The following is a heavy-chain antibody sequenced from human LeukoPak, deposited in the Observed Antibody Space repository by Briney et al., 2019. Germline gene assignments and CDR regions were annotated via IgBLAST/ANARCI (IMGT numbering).Heavy chain of an antibody. J-gene: IGHJ4*02. Sequence: GGSLRLSCAASGFTFSSYALSWVRQAPGMGLEWVSSISGSGGSTYYADSVKGRFTISRDNSKNTLYLQMDSLRAEDTAVYYCAKPTTGIVVVITYFDYWGQGTLVTVSS. V-gene: IGHV3-23*01. CDR2: ISGSGGST. CDR1: GFTFSSYA. D-gene: IGHD3-22*01. CDR3: AKPTTGIVVVITYFDY.